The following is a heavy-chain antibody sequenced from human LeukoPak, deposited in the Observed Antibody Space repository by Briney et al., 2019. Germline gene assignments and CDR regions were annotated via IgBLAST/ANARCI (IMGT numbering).Heavy chain of an antibody. V-gene: IGHV3-23*01. Sequence: GGSLRLSCAASGFTFNNYAMNWVRQAPGKGLEWVSSTSGGGETTHYADSAKGRFTISRDNSQNTLYLQMNSLRAEDTAVYYCARDYADYVGYFFFDYWGQGTLVTVSS. J-gene: IGHJ4*02. CDR2: TSGGGETT. CDR3: ARDYADYVGYFFFDY. CDR1: GFTFNNYA. D-gene: IGHD4-17*01.